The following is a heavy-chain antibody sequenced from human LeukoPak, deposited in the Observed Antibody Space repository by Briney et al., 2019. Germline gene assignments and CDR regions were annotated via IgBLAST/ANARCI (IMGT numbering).Heavy chain of an antibody. V-gene: IGHV3-23*01. D-gene: IGHD3-9*01. J-gene: IGHJ4*02. CDR1: GFTFSGYA. Sequence: SGGSLRLSCATSGFTFSGYAMSWDRQAPGKGLEWVSGIGASGGSTYYADSVKGRFTISRDNSKNTLYLQMNSLRTEDTAVYYCAKAEGYDILTGLDYWGQGTLVTVSS. CDR3: AKAEGYDILTGLDY. CDR2: IGASGGST.